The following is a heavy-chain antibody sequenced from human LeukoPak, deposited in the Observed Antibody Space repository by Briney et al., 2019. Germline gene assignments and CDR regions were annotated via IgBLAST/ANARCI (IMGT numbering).Heavy chain of an antibody. CDR3: AVVLAGAFDI. CDR1: GFTFSSYW. J-gene: IGHJ3*02. Sequence: PGGSLRLSCAASGFTFSSYWMNWARQAPGKGLEWVANINQDGSEKYFVGSVKGRFTISRDNAKNSLYLQLNSLRAEDTAVYYCAVVLAGAFDIWGQGTMVTVSS. D-gene: IGHD2-21*01. CDR2: INQDGSEK. V-gene: IGHV3-7*03.